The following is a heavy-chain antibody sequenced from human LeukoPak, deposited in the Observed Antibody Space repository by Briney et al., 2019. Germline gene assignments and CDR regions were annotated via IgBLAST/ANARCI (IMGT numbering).Heavy chain of an antibody. CDR1: GGSISSSSYY. CDR2: IYYSGST. CDR3: ARGKGRGSHIDY. J-gene: IGHJ4*02. Sequence: PSETLSLTCTVSGGSISSSSYYWGWIRQPPGKGLEWIGSIYYSGSTYYNPSLKSRVTISVHTSKDQFSLRLRSVTAADTAVYYCARGKGRGSHIDYWGQGTLATVSS. V-gene: IGHV4-39*07. D-gene: IGHD1-26*01.